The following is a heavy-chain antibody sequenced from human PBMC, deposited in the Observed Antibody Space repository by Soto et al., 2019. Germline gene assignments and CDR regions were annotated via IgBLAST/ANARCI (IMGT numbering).Heavy chain of an antibody. CDR2: IRSKAYGGTT. V-gene: IGHV3-49*03. Sequence: GGSLRLSCTASGFTFGDYAMSWFRQAPGKGLEWVGFIRSKAYGGTTEYAASVKGRFTISRDDSKSIAYLQMNSLKTEDTAVYYCTRVSGVGAIWPTFDYWGQGTLVTVSS. CDR1: GFTFGDYA. CDR3: TRVSGVGAIWPTFDY. D-gene: IGHD1-26*01. J-gene: IGHJ4*02.